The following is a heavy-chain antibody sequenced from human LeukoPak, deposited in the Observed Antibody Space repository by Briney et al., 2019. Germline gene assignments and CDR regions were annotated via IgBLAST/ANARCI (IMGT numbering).Heavy chain of an antibody. Sequence: PSETLSLTCRVSGASINSGSNYWGWIRQPPGKTLEWIGSIYSSGSTYYNPSLKSRVIIMIDTPKNHFSLTLGSVTAADTAVYYCARGASSSWYPTGLDWRPKVKWYLDLWGRGTLVTVSS. V-gene: IGHV4-39*07. J-gene: IGHJ2*01. CDR1: GASINSGSNY. D-gene: IGHD6-13*01. CDR3: ARGASSSWYPTGLDWRPKVKWYLDL. CDR2: IYSSGST.